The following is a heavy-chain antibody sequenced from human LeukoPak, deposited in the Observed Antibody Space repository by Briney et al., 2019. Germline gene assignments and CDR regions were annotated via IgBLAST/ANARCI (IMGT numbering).Heavy chain of an antibody. V-gene: IGHV3-33*01. D-gene: IGHD1-26*01. CDR1: GFILSSHG. CDR2: IWFDGSNK. J-gene: IGHJ3*02. CDR3: ARAGSGSHPKALGACDI. Sequence: GGSLTLSCAASGFILSSHGVHWVRPAAGKGLEWVAVIWFDGSNKYYADSVKGRFTISRDNSKNTPSLQMNSLRAEDTAVYYCARAGSGSHPKALGACDIWGQGTMVTVSS.